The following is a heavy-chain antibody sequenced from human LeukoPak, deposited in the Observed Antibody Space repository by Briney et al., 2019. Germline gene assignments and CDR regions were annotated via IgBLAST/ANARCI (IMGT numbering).Heavy chain of an antibody. V-gene: IGHV4-59*01. Sequence: PSETLSLTCTVSGGSISIYYWSCIRQPPRKGVEWVGSIYCSGRTIYNPSPKSRVTISVYTYKNQFSLKLSSVTAADTAVYYCARGGTGYDIWSGYRFDPWGQGTLVTVSS. CDR2: IYCSGRT. CDR1: GGSISIYY. J-gene: IGHJ5*02. CDR3: ARGGTGYDIWSGYRFDP. D-gene: IGHD3-3*01.